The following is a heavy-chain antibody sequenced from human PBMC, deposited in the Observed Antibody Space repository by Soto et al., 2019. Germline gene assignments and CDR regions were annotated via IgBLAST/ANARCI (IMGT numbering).Heavy chain of an antibody. J-gene: IGHJ3*02. V-gene: IGHV3-23*01. D-gene: IGHD3-22*01. Sequence: EVQLLESGGGLVQPGGSLRLSCAASGFTFSDYAMTWVRQAPGKGLEWVSAISGSGGTPYYADSVKGRFTISRDNSKSTLFLQMNSLRAEDTALYYCAKRFGSGYYSAFDIWGQGTMVTVSS. CDR3: AKRFGSGYYSAFDI. CDR1: GFTFSDYA. CDR2: ISGSGGTP.